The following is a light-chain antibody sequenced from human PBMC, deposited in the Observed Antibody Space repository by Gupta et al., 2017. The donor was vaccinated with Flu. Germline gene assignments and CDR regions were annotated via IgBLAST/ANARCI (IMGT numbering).Light chain of an antibody. J-gene: IGLJ2*01. CDR3: TSWYYSLNGPRVV. CDR2: GNG. Sequence: QRLPGTAPKLRNYGNGQRPSGVPDRFSVFMSGTAASLAISVLQSDDEADYYCTSWYYSLNGPRVVVGGGTELTVL. V-gene: IGLV1-44*01.